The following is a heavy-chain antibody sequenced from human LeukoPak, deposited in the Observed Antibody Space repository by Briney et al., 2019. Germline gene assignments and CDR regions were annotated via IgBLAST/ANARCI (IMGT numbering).Heavy chain of an antibody. V-gene: IGHV1-69*04. CDR2: IIPILGIA. CDR3: ARASRISGYNHYYGMDV. CDR1: GGTFSSYA. Sequence: ASVKVSCKASGGTFSSYAISWVRQAPGQGLEWMGRIIPILGIANYAQKFQGRVTITADKSTSTAYMELSSLRSEDTAVYYCARASRISGYNHYYGMDVWGQGTTVTVSS. J-gene: IGHJ6*02. D-gene: IGHD1-14*01.